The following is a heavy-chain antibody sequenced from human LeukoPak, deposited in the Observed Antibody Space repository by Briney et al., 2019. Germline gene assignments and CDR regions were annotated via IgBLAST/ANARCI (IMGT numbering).Heavy chain of an antibody. V-gene: IGHV4-59*01. CDR2: IYYSGST. J-gene: IGHJ4*02. CDR3: ARVIAEYYDRGFDY. Sequence: SETLSLTCTVSGGSISSYYWSWIRQPPGKGLEWIGYIYYSGSTNYNPSLKSRVTISVDTSKNQFSLKLSSVTAADTAVYYCARVIAEYYDRGFDYWGQGTLVTVSS. D-gene: IGHD3-22*01. CDR1: GGSISSYY.